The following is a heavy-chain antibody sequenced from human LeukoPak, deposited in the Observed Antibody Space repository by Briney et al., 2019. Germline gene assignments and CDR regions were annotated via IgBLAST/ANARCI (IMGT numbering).Heavy chain of an antibody. D-gene: IGHD3-22*01. V-gene: IGHV4-34*01. CDR3: AREQHQSYDDYFDY. CDR2: INHSGST. Sequence: PSETLSLTCAVYGGSFSGYYWSWIRQPPGKGLEWIGEINHSGSTNYNPSLKSRVTISVDTSKNQFSLKLSSVTAADTAVYYCAREQHQSYDDYFDYWGQGTLVTVSS. CDR1: GGSFSGYY. J-gene: IGHJ4*02.